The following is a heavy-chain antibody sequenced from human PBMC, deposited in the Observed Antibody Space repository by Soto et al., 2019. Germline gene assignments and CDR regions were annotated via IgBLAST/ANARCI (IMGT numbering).Heavy chain of an antibody. V-gene: IGHV3-30*18. CDR2: ISYDGSNK. CDR3: AKDQNNYYYYGMDV. CDR1: GFTFSSYG. J-gene: IGHJ6*02. Sequence: GGSLRLSCAASGFTFSSYGMHWVRQAPGKGLEWVAVISYDGSNKYYADSVKGRFTISRDNSKNTLYLQMNSLRAEDTAVYYCAKDQNNYYYYGMDVWGQGTTVTVSS.